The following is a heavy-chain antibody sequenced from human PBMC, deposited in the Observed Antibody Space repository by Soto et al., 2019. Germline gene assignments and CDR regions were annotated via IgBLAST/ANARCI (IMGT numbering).Heavy chain of an antibody. CDR2: IYSGGST. Sequence: PGGSRRLSCAASGFTVSSNYMSWVRQAPGKGLEWVSVIYSGGSTYYADSVKGRFTISRDNSKNTLYLQMNSLRAEDTAVYYCVSMTAISFFDYWGQGTLVTVSS. CDR1: GFTVSSNY. CDR3: VSMTAISFFDY. D-gene: IGHD2-21*02. J-gene: IGHJ4*02. V-gene: IGHV3-66*01.